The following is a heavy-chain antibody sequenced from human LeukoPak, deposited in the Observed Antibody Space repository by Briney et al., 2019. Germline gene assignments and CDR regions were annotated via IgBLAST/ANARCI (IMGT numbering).Heavy chain of an antibody. V-gene: IGHV4-34*01. CDR2: INHSGST. CDR1: GGSFSGYY. CDR3: ARGTARYFDWLLSY. Sequence: SETLSLTRAVYGGSFSGYYWSWIRQPPGKGLEWIGEINHSGSTNYNPSLKSRVTISEATSKNQFSLKLSSVTAADTAVYYCARGTARYFDWLLSYWGQGTLHTVSS. D-gene: IGHD3-9*01. J-gene: IGHJ1*01.